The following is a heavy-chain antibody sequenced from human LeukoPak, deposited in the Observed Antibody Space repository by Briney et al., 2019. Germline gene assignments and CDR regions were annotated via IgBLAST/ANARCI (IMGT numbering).Heavy chain of an antibody. J-gene: IGHJ3*01. CDR3: ARQRFGDVHAFDV. CDR1: GYSFSAYT. V-gene: IGHV1-18*01. D-gene: IGHD3-10*01. CDR2: ITVYNNKT. Sequence: ASVKVSCKASGYSFSAYTVSWVRQAPGQGLEWMALITVYNNKTDYAQQFESRVTMTTDTSTSTAYMELRSLTSDDTAVYYCARQRFGDVHAFDVWGQGTVVSVS.